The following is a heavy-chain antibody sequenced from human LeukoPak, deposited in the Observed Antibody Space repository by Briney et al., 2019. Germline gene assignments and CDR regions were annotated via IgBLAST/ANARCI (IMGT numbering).Heavy chain of an antibody. Sequence: PGGSLRLSCAASGFSFSASWMYWVRQGTEKGLEWVSRISDGGTVINYADSVQGRFAISRDDAKNTLYLYMNSLRADDTAVYYCARAVMGTLDYWGQGTLVTVSS. CDR2: ISDGGTVI. D-gene: IGHD1-14*01. V-gene: IGHV3-74*01. CDR1: GFSFSASW. CDR3: ARAVMGTLDY. J-gene: IGHJ4*02.